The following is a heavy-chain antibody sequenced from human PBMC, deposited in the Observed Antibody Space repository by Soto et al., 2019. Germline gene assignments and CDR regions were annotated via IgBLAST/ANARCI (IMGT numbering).Heavy chain of an antibody. CDR2: ISTSGSYT. V-gene: IGHV3-11*05. CDR1: GVSFSNHW. CDR3: ARDCSSTSCYVRPNWFDP. Sequence: GGSRRLSCAASGVSFSNHWMSWVRQAPGKGLEWVSYISTSGSYTKYADSVKGRFTISRDNAKNSLFLQMNSLRAEDTAVYYCARDCSSTSCYVRPNWFDPWGQGTLVTVS. D-gene: IGHD2-2*01. J-gene: IGHJ5*02.